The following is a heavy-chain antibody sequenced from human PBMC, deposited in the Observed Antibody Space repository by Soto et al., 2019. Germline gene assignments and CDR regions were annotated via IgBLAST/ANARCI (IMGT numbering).Heavy chain of an antibody. V-gene: IGHV3-23*01. D-gene: IGHD6-19*01. CDR3: AKDLHGSGWSFDQ. CDR1: GFTFSTQA. CDR2: LISSGESP. J-gene: IGHJ4*02. Sequence: PGGSLRVSCSASGFTFSTQAMAWVRQAPGKGLEWVSALISSGESPDYADSVKGRFTISRDNSKNTLYLQMNSLRADDTAVYYCAKDLHGSGWSFDQWGQGTVVTVSS.